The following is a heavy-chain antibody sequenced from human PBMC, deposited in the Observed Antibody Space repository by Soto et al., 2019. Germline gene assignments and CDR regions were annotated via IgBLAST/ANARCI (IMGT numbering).Heavy chain of an antibody. Sequence: GGSLRLSCAASGFTFSSYGMHWVRQAPGKGLEWVAVIWYDGSNKYYADSVKGRFTISRGNSKNTLYLQMNSLRAEDTAVYYCARDWVAAKPPTDYGMDVWGQGTTVTVSS. CDR3: ARDWVAAKPPTDYGMDV. J-gene: IGHJ6*02. D-gene: IGHD6-19*01. CDR2: IWYDGSNK. CDR1: GFTFSSYG. V-gene: IGHV3-33*01.